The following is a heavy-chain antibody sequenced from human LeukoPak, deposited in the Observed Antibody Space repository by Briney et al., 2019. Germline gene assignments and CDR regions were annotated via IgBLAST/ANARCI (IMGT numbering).Heavy chain of an antibody. Sequence: GGSLRLSCAASGFPFGSYAMSWVRQAPGQGLEWVANINRDGSEKYYVDSVKGRFTISRDNGKNSLYLQMNSLRAEDTAVYFCARDGSNPYFDYWGQGSLVTVSS. CDR1: GFPFGSYA. J-gene: IGHJ4*02. CDR2: INRDGSEK. V-gene: IGHV3-7*01. CDR3: ARDGSNPYFDY. D-gene: IGHD6-13*01.